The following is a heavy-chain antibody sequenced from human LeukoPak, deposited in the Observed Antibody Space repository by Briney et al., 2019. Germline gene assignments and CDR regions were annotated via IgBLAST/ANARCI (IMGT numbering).Heavy chain of an antibody. J-gene: IGHJ4*02. CDR1: GGSISSGGYY. CDR3: ARGGTKAAATFDY. Sequence: SETLSLTCTVSGGSISSGGYYWSWIRQHPGKGLEWIGYIYYSGSTYYNPSLKSRVTISVDTSKNQFSLRLTSVTAADTAVYYCARGGTKAAATFDYWGQGTLVTVFS. D-gene: IGHD2-2*01. CDR2: IYYSGST. V-gene: IGHV4-31*03.